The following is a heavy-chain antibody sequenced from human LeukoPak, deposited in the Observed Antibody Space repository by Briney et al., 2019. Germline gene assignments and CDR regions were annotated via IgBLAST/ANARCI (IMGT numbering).Heavy chain of an antibody. CDR2: IYSGGST. CDR1: GFTFSSYG. V-gene: IGHV3-53*01. Sequence: GGSLGLSCAASGFTFSSYGMSWVRQARGGGLEWVSVIYSGGSTYYADSVKGRFTISRDNSKNTLYLQMNSLRAEDTAVYYCARVIAAAGHFDYWGQGTLVTVSS. D-gene: IGHD6-13*01. J-gene: IGHJ4*01. CDR3: ARVIAAAGHFDY.